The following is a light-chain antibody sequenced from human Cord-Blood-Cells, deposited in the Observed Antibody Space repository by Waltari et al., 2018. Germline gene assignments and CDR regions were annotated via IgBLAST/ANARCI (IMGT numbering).Light chain of an antibody. CDR1: QGISSW. V-gene: IGKV1-12*01. Sequence: DIQITQSPSSVSAPVADRITITCRARQGISSWLAWYQQKPGQATKLLLYSASSLQSGVPLRVSGSRSGTELTLSIRRLQTEDVATYYCQQVNSFPTFGQGPKLEIK. J-gene: IGKJ2*01. CDR3: QQVNSFPT. CDR2: SAS.